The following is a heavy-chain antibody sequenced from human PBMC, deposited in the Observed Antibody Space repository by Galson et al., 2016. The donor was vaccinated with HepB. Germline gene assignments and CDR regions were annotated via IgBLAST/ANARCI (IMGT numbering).Heavy chain of an antibody. D-gene: IGHD5/OR15-5a*01. CDR2: IYPGDSDT. V-gene: IGHV5-51*01. Sequence: QSGAEVKKPGESLKISCKGFGYSFTSHWIAWVRQMPGKGLEWLGVIYPGDSDTRYSPSFQGQVTISADKSISTAYLQWGSLKASDTAIYYCARPYRPEVVSLGAFDFWGQGTMVTVSS. CDR1: GYSFTSHW. CDR3: ARPYRPEVVSLGAFDF. J-gene: IGHJ3*01.